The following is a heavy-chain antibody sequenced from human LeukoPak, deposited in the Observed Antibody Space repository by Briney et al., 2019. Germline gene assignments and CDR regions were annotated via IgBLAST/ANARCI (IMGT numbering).Heavy chain of an antibody. CDR3: ARLDILTGYSSDY. V-gene: IGHV1-8*01. D-gene: IGHD3-9*01. CDR2: MNPNSGNT. Sequence: GASVKVSCKASGYTFTSYDINWVRQATGQGLEWMGWMNPNSGNTGYAQKFQGRVTMTRNTSISTACMELSSLRSEDTAVYYCARLDILTGYSSDYWGQGTLVTVSS. J-gene: IGHJ4*02. CDR1: GYTFTSYD.